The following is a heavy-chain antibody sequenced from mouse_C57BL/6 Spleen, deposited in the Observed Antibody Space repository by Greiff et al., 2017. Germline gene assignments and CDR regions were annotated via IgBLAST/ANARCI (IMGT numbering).Heavy chain of an antibody. Sequence: VQLKQSGPELVKPGASVKIPCKASGYTFTDYNMDWVKQSHGKSLEWIGDINPNNGGTIYNQKFKGKATLTVDKSSSTAYMELRSLTSEDTAVYYCAREDKGFAYWGQGTLVTVSA. V-gene: IGHV1-18*01. CDR1: GYTFTDYN. CDR2: INPNNGGT. CDR3: AREDKGFAY. D-gene: IGHD1-3*01. J-gene: IGHJ3*01.